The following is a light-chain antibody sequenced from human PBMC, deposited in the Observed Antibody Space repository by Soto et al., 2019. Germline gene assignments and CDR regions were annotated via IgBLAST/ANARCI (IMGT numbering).Light chain of an antibody. Sequence: QSVLTQPPSASGTPGQRVTISCSGSSSNIGSNYVYWYQQLPGTAPKLLIYRNNQRPSGGPDRFSGSQYGTSASLAISGLRSDDEADYYCAAWDDSLSGPVFGAGTQLTVL. V-gene: IGLV1-47*01. CDR3: AAWDDSLSGPV. CDR1: SSNIGSNY. CDR2: RNN. J-gene: IGLJ7*01.